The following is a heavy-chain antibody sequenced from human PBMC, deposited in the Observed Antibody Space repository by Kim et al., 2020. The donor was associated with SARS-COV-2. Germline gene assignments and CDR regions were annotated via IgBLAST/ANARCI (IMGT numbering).Heavy chain of an antibody. D-gene: IGHD2-21*01. Sequence: GGSLRLSCTTSGFTFTGYAMSWVRQAPGKGLEWVSSIDGSDGTTYFVDSVKGRFTISRDNSKNTLYLQMSTLRADDTAVYYCVKGGWGSIWDHWGREPWS. V-gene: IGHV3-23*01. CDR2: IDGSDGTT. CDR1: GFTFTGYA. CDR3: VKGGWGSIWDH. J-gene: IGHJ4*02.